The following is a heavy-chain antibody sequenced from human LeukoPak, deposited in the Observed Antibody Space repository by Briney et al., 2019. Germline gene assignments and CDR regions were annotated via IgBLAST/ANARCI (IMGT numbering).Heavy chain of an antibody. J-gene: IGHJ6*02. CDR2: IRRKSRGI. CDR3: ERDGDSIDDQCYGLDV. D-gene: IGHD3-10*01. V-gene: IGHV3-21*06. CDR1: GFTFNSYT. Sequence: GGSPRLSCAASGFTFNSYTMNWVRQAPGKGLESVSSIRRKSRGINYADSVKGRFTISRDNDKNTVFLEMNSLRAEDTAVYYCERDGDSIDDQCYGLDVWGQGTTVTVSS.